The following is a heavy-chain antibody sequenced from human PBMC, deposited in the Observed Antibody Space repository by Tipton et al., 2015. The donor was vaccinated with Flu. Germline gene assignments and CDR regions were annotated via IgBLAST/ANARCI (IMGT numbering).Heavy chain of an antibody. CDR2: IYYTGYR. CDR1: GGPITSSSYY. CDR3: AREGRNSGGLDY. D-gene: IGHD1-26*01. J-gene: IGHJ4*02. V-gene: IGHV4-39*07. Sequence: TLSLTCSVSGGPITSSSYYWGWIRQPPGRPLEWVGSIYYTGYRYDNPSLKSRLAMSIDTSQSQFSLRLSSMTAADTAVYYCAREGRNSGGLDYWGQGTLVTVSS.